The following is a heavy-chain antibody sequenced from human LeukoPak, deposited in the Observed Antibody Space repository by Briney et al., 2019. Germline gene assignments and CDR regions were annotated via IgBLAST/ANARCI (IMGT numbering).Heavy chain of an antibody. Sequence: GGSLRLSCAASGFTFGSYSMTWVRQAPGEGLEWVSLIDSNSNFMNYADSVKGRFTISRDNAKKSLYLEMNGLRAEDTAVYYCAKDSHSWSRDYWGQGTLVTVSS. V-gene: IGHV3-21*01. CDR3: AKDSHSWSRDY. CDR1: GFTFGSYS. J-gene: IGHJ4*02. D-gene: IGHD6-13*01. CDR2: IDSNSNFM.